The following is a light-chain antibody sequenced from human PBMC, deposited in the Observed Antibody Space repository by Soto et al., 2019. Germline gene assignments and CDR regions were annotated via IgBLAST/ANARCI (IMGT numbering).Light chain of an antibody. CDR3: HQRQSWPRT. V-gene: IGKV3-11*01. CDR1: QYINTR. Sequence: EIVLTQYTDTLSSFPGDRVTLSCRASQYINTRLAWYQHRPGQAPRLLIYQTSIRAAGIPARFSASGSGTDFTLTISDVQPEDFALYYCHQRQSWPRTFGQGTKGDNK. CDR2: QTS. J-gene: IGKJ1*01.